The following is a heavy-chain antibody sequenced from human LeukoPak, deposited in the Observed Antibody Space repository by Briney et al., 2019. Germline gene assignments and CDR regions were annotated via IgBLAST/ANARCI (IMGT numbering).Heavy chain of an antibody. Sequence: PGGSLRLSCAASGFTFSSYAMSWVRQAPGKGLEWVSAISDSGDYTYYADSVKGRFTISRDNSKNTLYLQMNSLRAEDTAVYYCAKDTSIGKYCTNGVCSPFDYWGQGTLVTVSS. CDR2: ISDSGDYT. V-gene: IGHV3-23*01. CDR3: AKDTSIGKYCTNGVCSPFDY. CDR1: GFTFSSYA. D-gene: IGHD2-8*01. J-gene: IGHJ4*02.